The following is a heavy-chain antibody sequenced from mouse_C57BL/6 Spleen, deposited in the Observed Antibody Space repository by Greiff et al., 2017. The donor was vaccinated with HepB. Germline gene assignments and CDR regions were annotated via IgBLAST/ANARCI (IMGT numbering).Heavy chain of an antibody. V-gene: IGHV1-26*01. CDR2: INPNNGGT. Sequence: VQLQQSGPELVKPGASVKISCKASGYTFTDYYMNWVKQSHGKSLEWIGDINPNNGGTSYNQKFKGKATLTVDKSSSTAYMELRSLTSEDSAVYYCARGELLRYYFDYWGQGTTLTVSS. CDR1: GYTFTDYY. CDR3: ARGELLRYYFDY. D-gene: IGHD1-1*01. J-gene: IGHJ2*01.